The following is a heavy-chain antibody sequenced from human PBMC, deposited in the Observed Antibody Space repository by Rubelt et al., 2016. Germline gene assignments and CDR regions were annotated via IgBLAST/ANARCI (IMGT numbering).Heavy chain of an antibody. V-gene: IGHV3-23*04. CDR2: ISGSGGST. Sequence: EVQLVESGGGLVQPGGSLRLSCAASGFTFSSYAMSWVRQAPGKGLEWVSAISGSGGSTYYADSVKGRFTISRDNSKNTLYLQRNSLRAEDTAVYYCARDGCITMSCMDVWGQGTTVTVSS. D-gene: IGHD3-10*02. CDR3: ARDGCITMSCMDV. CDR1: GFTFSSYA. J-gene: IGHJ6*02.